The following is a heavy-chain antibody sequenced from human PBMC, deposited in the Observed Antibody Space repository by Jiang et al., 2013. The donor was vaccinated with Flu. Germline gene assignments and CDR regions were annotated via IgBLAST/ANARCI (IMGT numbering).Heavy chain of an antibody. CDR1: GGSFSGYY. D-gene: IGHD6-13*01. CDR3: ATTLLQAGTPLSYYYYYGMDV. Sequence: LLKPSETLSLTCAVYGGSFSGYYWSWIRQPPGKGLEWIGEINHSGSTNYNPSLKSRVTISVDTSKNQFSLKLSSVTAADTAVYYCATTLLQAGTPLSYYYYYGMDVWGQGTTVTVSS. V-gene: IGHV4-34*01. J-gene: IGHJ6*02. CDR2: INHSGST.